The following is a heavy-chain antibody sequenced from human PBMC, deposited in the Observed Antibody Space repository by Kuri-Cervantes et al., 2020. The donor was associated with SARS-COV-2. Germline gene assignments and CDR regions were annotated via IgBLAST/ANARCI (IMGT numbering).Heavy chain of an antibody. CDR3: ARDLSQYGDPGFDF. J-gene: IGHJ4*02. V-gene: IGHV3-48*03. Sequence: LSLTCAASGFTFNGYEMNWVRQAPGKGLEWLSYIGNTDSTTYYADSVKGRFTISRDNAKNLLYLQMNSLRAEDTALYYCARDLSQYGDPGFDFWGQGTLVTVSS. CDR2: IGNTDSTT. CDR1: GFTFNGYE. D-gene: IGHD4-17*01.